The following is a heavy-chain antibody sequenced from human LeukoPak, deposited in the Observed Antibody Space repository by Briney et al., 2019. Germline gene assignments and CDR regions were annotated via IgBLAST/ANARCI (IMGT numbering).Heavy chain of an antibody. J-gene: IGHJ6*03. D-gene: IGHD3-3*01. CDR2: ISGSGRST. V-gene: IGHV3-23*01. Sequence: QAGGSLRLSCAASGFTFNSYAMSWVRQAPGKGLEWVSAISGSGRSTYYADSVKGRFTISRDNSKNTLYMQMNSLRVEDTAVYYCAKVGRAIFDYMDVWGKGTTVTVSS. CDR3: AKVGRAIFDYMDV. CDR1: GFTFNSYA.